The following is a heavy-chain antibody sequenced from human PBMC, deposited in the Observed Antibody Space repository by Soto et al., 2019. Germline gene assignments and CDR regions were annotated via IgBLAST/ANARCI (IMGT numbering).Heavy chain of an antibody. D-gene: IGHD1-7*01. CDR2: IKQDGSEK. CDR1: GFTFSSYW. CDR3: ARDSITGTSNWFDT. J-gene: IGHJ5*02. Sequence: GGSLRLSCAASGFTFSSYWMSWVRQAPGKGLEWVANIKQDGSEKYYVDSVKGRFIISRDNAKNSLYLQMNSLRAEDTAVYYCARDSITGTSNWFDTWGQGTLVTVSS. V-gene: IGHV3-7*01.